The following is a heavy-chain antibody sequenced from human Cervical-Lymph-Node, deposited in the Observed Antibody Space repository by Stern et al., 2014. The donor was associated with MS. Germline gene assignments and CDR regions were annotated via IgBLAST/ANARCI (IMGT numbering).Heavy chain of an antibody. CDR2: SHYRGTT. J-gene: IGHJ3*02. CDR1: GGSIGSFY. CDR3: ARDSPDTSSGAFDI. Sequence: VQLQESGPGLVKPSETLSLTCTVSGGSIGSFYWNWLRQSPGKGLEWIGHSHYRGTTKYNPSLKTRVTISLDTSKKQFSLTLSSVTAADSAVYYCARDSPDTSSGAFDIWGQGTVVTVSS. V-gene: IGHV4-59*01. D-gene: IGHD6-6*01.